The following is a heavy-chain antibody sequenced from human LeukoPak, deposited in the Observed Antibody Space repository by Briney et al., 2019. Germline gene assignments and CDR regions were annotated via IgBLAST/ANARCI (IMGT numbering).Heavy chain of an antibody. CDR3: ARDWDPSERYYYYYMDV. D-gene: IGHD1-26*01. J-gene: IGHJ6*03. V-gene: IGHV4-39*07. CDR2: IYYSGST. CDR1: GGSISSSSYY. Sequence: SETLSLACTVSGGSISSSSYYWGWIRQPPGKGLEWIGSIYYSGSTYYNPSLKSRVTISVDTSKNQFSLKLSSVTAADTAVYYCARDWDPSERYYYYYMDVWGKGTTVTVSS.